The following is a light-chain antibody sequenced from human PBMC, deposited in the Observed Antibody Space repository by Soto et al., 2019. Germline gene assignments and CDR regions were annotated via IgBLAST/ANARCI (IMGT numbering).Light chain of an antibody. V-gene: IGKV3-20*01. CDR1: QSVSSN. CDR3: QQYGSSFPT. CDR2: GTS. J-gene: IGKJ1*01. Sequence: EIVMTQSPATLSVSPGERATLSCRASQSVSSNLAWYQQKPGQAPRLLISGTSSRATGIPDRFSGSGSGTDFTLIISRLEPEDFAVYYCQQYGSSFPTFGQGTKVEIK.